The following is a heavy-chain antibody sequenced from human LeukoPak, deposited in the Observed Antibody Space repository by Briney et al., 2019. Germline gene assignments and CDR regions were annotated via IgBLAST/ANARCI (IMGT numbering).Heavy chain of an antibody. CDR1: GYTFNTYN. V-gene: IGHV1-18*01. CDR3: ARDAGCSCDCCYMDV. J-gene: IGHJ6*03. Sequence: ASVKVSCQASGYTFNTYNIKWVRRAPGQGLEWMGWISGYNGNTKYAPKLQGRVTITTYTSTSTAYMGLRSLRADDAAVYYCARDAGCSCDCCYMDVWGKGTTVTVSS. D-gene: IGHD3-9*01. CDR2: ISGYNGNT.